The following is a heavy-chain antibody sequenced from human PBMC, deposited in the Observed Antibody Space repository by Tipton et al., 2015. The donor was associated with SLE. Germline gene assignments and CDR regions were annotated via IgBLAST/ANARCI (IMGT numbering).Heavy chain of an antibody. J-gene: IGHJ3*02. CDR3: ARAEGSWDAFDI. CDR2: IYYSGST. D-gene: IGHD2-15*01. CDR1: GGSISSGGYY. Sequence: TLSLTCNVSGGSISSGGYYWSWIRQHPGKGLEWIGYIYYSGSTNYNPSLKSRVTISVDTSKNQFSLKLSSVTAADTAVYYCARAEGSWDAFDIWGQGTMVTVSS. V-gene: IGHV4-61*08.